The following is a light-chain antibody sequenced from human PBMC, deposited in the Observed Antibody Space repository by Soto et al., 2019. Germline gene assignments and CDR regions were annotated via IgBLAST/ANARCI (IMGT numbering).Light chain of an antibody. Sequence: QAVVTQEPSLTVSPGGTVTLTCGSSTGSVTSGHYPYWFQQKPGHAPRTLIYDTSKKHSWTPARFSGSLLGGKAALTLSGVQPEDEAEYYCNSYTNTAARVFGTGTKLTVL. J-gene: IGLJ1*01. V-gene: IGLV7-46*01. CDR3: NSYTNTAARV. CDR2: DTS. CDR1: TGSVTSGHY.